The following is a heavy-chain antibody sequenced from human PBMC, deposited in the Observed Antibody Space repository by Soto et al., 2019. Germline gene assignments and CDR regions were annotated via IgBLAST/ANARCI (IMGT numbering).Heavy chain of an antibody. CDR2: ISSNGDTT. CDR3: ARAHGRY. CDR1: GFTFSDYA. Sequence: EVQLVESGGDLVQPGGSLRLSCVASGFTFSDYAMHWVRQAPGKGLEYVSAISSNGDTTYYADSVKGRFTISRDDSTNTLYLQMGSLRPDDMAVYYCARAHGRYWGQGTLVTVSS. D-gene: IGHD2-8*01. J-gene: IGHJ4*02. V-gene: IGHV3-64*07.